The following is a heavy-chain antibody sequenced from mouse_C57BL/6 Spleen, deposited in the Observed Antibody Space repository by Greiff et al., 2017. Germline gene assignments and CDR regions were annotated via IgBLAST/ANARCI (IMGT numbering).Heavy chain of an antibody. CDR3: AIQNIVTRAMDY. Sequence: EVKLVESGGDLVKPGGSLKLSCAASGFTFSSYGMSWVRQTPDKRLEWVATISSGGSYTYYPDSVKGRFTISRDNAKNTLYLQMSSLKSEDTAMYYYAIQNIVTRAMDYWGQGTSVTVSS. V-gene: IGHV5-6*01. J-gene: IGHJ4*01. D-gene: IGHD2-5*01. CDR1: GFTFSSYG. CDR2: ISSGGSYT.